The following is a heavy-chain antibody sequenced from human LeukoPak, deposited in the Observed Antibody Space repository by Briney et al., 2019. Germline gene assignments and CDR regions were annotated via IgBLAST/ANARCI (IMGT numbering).Heavy chain of an antibody. CDR3: ARGEGVTAILEYFQH. Sequence: GGSLRLSCAASGFTFSGYRMHWVRHAPGKGLVWVSVINSDGSNTSYADFVKGRFTISRDNANNTLYLQMNSLRAEDTAVYYCARGEGVTAILEYFQHWGQGTLVTVSS. CDR1: GFTFSGYR. CDR2: INSDGSNT. D-gene: IGHD2-21*02. J-gene: IGHJ1*01. V-gene: IGHV3-74*01.